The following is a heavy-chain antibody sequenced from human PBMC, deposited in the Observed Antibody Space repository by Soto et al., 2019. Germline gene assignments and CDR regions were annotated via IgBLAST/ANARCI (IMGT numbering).Heavy chain of an antibody. V-gene: IGHV5-51*01. D-gene: IGHD2-21*01. J-gene: IGHJ4*02. CDR1: GYSFSTYW. CDR3: ASGSRSNSAAHEY. CDR2: IFPGDSDI. Sequence: PGESLKISCKGSGYSFSTYWIAWVRQMPGKGLEWMGIIFPGDSDIRYSPSFQGHVTISADESINTAYLRWSSLKASDTPMYYWASGSRSNSAAHEYWRQLPLVIASS.